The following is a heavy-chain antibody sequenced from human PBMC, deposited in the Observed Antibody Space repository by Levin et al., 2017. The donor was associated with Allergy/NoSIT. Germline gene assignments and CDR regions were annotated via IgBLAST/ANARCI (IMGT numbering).Heavy chain of an antibody. CDR3: ARDLAPNNDGFVSHY. D-gene: IGHD1/OR15-1a*01. CDR1: GFTFSTYW. CDR2: IKQDGSEK. V-gene: IGHV3-7*01. Sequence: PGGSLRLSCVASGFTFSTYWMSWVRQAPGKGLEWVANIKQDGSEKYYVDSVKGRFTISRDNAKNSVYLQMNSLRAEDTAVYYCARDLAPNNDGFVSHYWGQGTLVTVSS. J-gene: IGHJ4*02.